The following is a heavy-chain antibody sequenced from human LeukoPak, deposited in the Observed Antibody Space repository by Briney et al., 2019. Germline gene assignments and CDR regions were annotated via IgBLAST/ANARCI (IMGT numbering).Heavy chain of an antibody. V-gene: IGHV3-7*01. CDR2: IKHDGSEK. D-gene: IGHD3-3*01. J-gene: IGHJ4*02. CDR1: GFTFSSYA. Sequence: SGGSLRLSCAASGFTFSSYAMNWVRQAPGKGLEWVASIKHDGSEKYYVDSVRGRFTISRDNTMNSLYLQMSSLRAEDTAVYYCATDRGWRTSGYYLYHFEYWGQGTLVTYSS. CDR3: ATDRGWRTSGYYLYHFEY.